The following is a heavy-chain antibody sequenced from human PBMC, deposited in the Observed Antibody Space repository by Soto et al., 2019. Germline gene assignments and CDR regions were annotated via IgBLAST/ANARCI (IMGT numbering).Heavy chain of an antibody. Sequence: QVQLVQSGAEVKEPGASVKVSCRTSGYTLTDHYINWVRQAPGQGPEYMGWIHPNSGDTKYTQRFQGRVTMTRDTSISTAYMELRRLTSDDTAVYYCARDLSRQSWKWFEPWGKGTLVTVSS. J-gene: IGHJ5*02. CDR1: GYTLTDHY. D-gene: IGHD1-1*01. V-gene: IGHV1-2*02. CDR2: IHPNSGDT. CDR3: ARDLSRQSWKWFEP.